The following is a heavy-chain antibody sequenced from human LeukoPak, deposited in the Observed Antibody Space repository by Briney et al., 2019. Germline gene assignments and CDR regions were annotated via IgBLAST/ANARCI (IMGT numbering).Heavy chain of an antibody. CDR1: GYTFTSNY. CDR3: ARDRRRETLNY. Sequence: ASVKVSCKAFGYTFTSNYMHWVRQAPGQGPEWMGVISPSGGSTTYAQKFQGRVTLTRDMSTSTDYLELSSLRSDDTAVYYCARDRRRETLNYWGQGTLVTVSP. V-gene: IGHV1-46*01. J-gene: IGHJ4*02. CDR2: ISPSGGST. D-gene: IGHD1-26*01.